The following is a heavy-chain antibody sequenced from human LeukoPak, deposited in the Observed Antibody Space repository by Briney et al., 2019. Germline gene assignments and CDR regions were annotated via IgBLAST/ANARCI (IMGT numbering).Heavy chain of an antibody. CDR1: GGTFSSYA. J-gene: IGHJ5*02. CDR3: ARGVVPAAIFDGFDP. V-gene: IGHV1-69*13. D-gene: IGHD2-2*02. CDR2: IIPIFGTA. Sequence: ASVKVSCKASGGTFSSYAISWVRQAPGQALEWMVGIIPIFGTANYAQKFQGRVTITADEYTSTAYMELSSLRSEDTAVYYCARGVVPAAIFDGFDPWGQGTLVTVSS.